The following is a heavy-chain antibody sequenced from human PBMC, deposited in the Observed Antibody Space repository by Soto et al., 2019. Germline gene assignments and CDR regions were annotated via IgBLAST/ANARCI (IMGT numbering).Heavy chain of an antibody. V-gene: IGHV1-46*01. CDR3: AAYSFDSSGHYRGNY. J-gene: IGHJ4*02. CDR2: INPSGDSI. CDR1: GYTFTSYY. Sequence: QVQLVQSGAEVKKPGASVRVSCKASGYTFTSYYIHWVRQAPGQGLEWMGIINPSGDSISYAQKFQGRVTLTRATPTNTVYMELSSLRSEDTALYYCAAYSFDSSGHYRGNYWGQGTLVTVSS. D-gene: IGHD3-22*01.